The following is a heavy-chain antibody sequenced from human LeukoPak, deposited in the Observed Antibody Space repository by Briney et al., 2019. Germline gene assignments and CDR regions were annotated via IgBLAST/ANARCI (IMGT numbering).Heavy chain of an antibody. J-gene: IGHJ4*02. CDR1: GFTFSSYA. D-gene: IGHD3-22*01. CDR2: ISGSGVST. V-gene: IGHV3-23*01. Sequence: GGSLRLSCAASGFTFSSYAMSWVRQAPGKGPEWVSAISGSGVSTYYADSVKGRFTISRDNSKNTLYLQMNSLRAEDTAVYYCAKDYDSSGYFPGWGYWGQGTLVTVSS. CDR3: AKDYDSSGYFPGWGY.